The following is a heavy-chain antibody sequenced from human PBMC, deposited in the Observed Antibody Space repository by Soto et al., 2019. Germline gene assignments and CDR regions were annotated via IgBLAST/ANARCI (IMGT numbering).Heavy chain of an antibody. CDR3: ARDDGSGSYLLEY. CDR2: IYYSGST. CDR1: GGSISSYY. Sequence: SETLSLTCTVSGGSISSYYWSWIRQPPGKGLEWIGYIYYSGSTNYNPSLKSRVTISVDTSKNQFSLKLSSVTAADTAVYYCARDDGSGSYLLEYWGQGTLVTVSS. V-gene: IGHV4-59*01. D-gene: IGHD3-10*01. J-gene: IGHJ4*02.